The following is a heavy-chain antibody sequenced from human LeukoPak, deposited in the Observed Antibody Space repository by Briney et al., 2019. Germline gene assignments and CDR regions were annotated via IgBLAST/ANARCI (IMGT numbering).Heavy chain of an antibody. D-gene: IGHD3-3*01. CDR3: ARDSDYDFWSGYMTIDY. V-gene: IGHV1-18*01. Sequence: ASVKVSCKASGGTFSSYAISWVRQAPGQGLEWMGWISAYNGNTNYAKKLQGRVTMTTDTSTSTAYMELRSLRSDDTAVYYCARDSDYDFWSGYMTIDYWGQGTLVTVSS. J-gene: IGHJ4*02. CDR2: ISAYNGNT. CDR1: GGTFSSYA.